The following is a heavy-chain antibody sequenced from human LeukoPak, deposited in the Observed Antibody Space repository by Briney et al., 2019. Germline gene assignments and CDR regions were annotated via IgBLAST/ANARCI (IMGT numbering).Heavy chain of an antibody. CDR2: MNPNSGNT. CDR3: ARGRGVRGVINFDY. V-gene: IGHV1-8*03. D-gene: IGHD3-10*01. J-gene: IGHJ4*02. Sequence: ASVKVSCKASGYTFTSYDINWVRRATGQGLEWMGWMNPNSGNTGYAQKFQGRVTITRNTSISTAHMELSSLRSEDTAVYYCARGRGVRGVINFDYWGQGTLVTVSS. CDR1: GYTFTSYD.